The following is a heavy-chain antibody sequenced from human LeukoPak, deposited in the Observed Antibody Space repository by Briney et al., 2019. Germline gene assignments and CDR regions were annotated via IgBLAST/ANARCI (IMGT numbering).Heavy chain of an antibody. CDR2: ISGSGGST. CDR1: GFTCSSYA. V-gene: IGHV3-23*01. J-gene: IGHJ2*01. D-gene: IGHD1-26*01. CDR3: ARGWELPHWYFDL. Sequence: GGSLRLSCAASGFTCSSYAMSWVRQAPGKGLEWGSAISGSGGSTYYADSVKGRFTISRDNSKNTLYLQMNSLRAEDTAVYYCARGWELPHWYFDLWGRGALVTVSS.